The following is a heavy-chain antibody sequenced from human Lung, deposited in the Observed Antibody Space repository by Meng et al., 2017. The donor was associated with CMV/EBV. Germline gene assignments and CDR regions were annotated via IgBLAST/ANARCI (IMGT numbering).Heavy chain of an antibody. V-gene: IGHV3-30*04. CDR1: GFTFSSYA. CDR2: ISYDGSNK. J-gene: IGHJ6*02. Sequence: SCAASGFTFSSYAMHWVRQAPGKGLEWVAVISYDGSNKYYADSVKGRFTISRDNSKNTLYLQMNSLRVEDTAVYYCTRGGGTISIFGAARIVGGMDVWXQGTTVTV. CDR3: TRGGGTISIFGAARIVGGMDV. D-gene: IGHD3-3*01.